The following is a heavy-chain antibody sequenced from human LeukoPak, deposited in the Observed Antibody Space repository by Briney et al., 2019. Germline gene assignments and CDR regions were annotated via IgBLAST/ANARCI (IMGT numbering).Heavy chain of an antibody. J-gene: IGHJ3*02. D-gene: IGHD2-21*02. CDR3: ARDFTEYCGGDCYPNDAFDI. CDR1: GFTFSSYA. V-gene: IGHV3-30-3*01. Sequence: GGSLRLSCAASGFTFSSYAMSWVRQAPGKGLEWVAVISYDGSNKYYADSVKGRFTISRDNSKNTLYLQMNSLRAEDTAVYYCARDFTEYCGGDCYPNDAFDIWGQGTMVTVSS. CDR2: ISYDGSNK.